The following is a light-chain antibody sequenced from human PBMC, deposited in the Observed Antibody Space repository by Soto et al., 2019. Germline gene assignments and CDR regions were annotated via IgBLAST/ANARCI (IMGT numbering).Light chain of an antibody. J-gene: IGLJ1*01. V-gene: IGLV2-14*01. CDR2: EVS. Sequence: QSALTQPASVSGSPGQSITISCTGTSSDLGDYNFVSWHQHHPGKAPKLMIYEVSNRPSGVSNRFSGSKSGNTASLTISGLQAEDEADYYCTSYTTSGPLDIFGTGTKLTVL. CDR3: TSYTTSGPLDI. CDR1: SSDLGDYNF.